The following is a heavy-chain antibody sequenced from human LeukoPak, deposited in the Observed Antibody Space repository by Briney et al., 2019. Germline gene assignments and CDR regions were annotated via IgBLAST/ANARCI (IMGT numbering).Heavy chain of an antibody. CDR3: ARGRRYCSGGSCPEYFQH. V-gene: IGHV1-2*02. Sequence: ASVKVSCKASGYTFTGYYMHWVRQAPGQGLVWMGWINPNSGGTNYAQKFQGRVTMTRDTSISTAYMELSRLRSDDTAVYYCARGRRYCSGGSCPEYFQHWGQGTLVTVSS. J-gene: IGHJ1*01. CDR1: GYTFTGYY. D-gene: IGHD2-15*01. CDR2: INPNSGGT.